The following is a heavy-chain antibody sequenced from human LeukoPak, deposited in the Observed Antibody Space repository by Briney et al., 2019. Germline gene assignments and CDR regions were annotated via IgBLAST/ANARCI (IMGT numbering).Heavy chain of an antibody. V-gene: IGHV3-23*01. D-gene: IGHD1-14*01. J-gene: IGHJ4*02. CDR2: ISGSGGST. CDR1: GYTFTSYG. CDR3: AKADNDYFDY. Sequence: SCKASGYTFTSYGMSWVRQAPGKGLEWVSAISGSGGSTYYADSVKGRFTISRDNSKNTLYLQMNSLRAEDTAVYYCAKADNDYFDYWGQGTLVTVSS.